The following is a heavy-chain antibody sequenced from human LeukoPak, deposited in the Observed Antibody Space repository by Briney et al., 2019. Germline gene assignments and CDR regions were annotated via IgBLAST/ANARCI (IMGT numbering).Heavy chain of an antibody. CDR1: GFTFSSYG. CDR3: ARDGDRAVAGLFDY. Sequence: PGRSLRLSCAASGFTFSSYGMHWVRQAPGKGMEWVAVIWYDGSNKYYADSVKGRLTISRDNSKNTLYLQMNSLRAEDTAVYYCARDGDRAVAGLFDYWGQGTLVTVSS. V-gene: IGHV3-33*01. D-gene: IGHD6-19*01. CDR2: IWYDGSNK. J-gene: IGHJ4*02.